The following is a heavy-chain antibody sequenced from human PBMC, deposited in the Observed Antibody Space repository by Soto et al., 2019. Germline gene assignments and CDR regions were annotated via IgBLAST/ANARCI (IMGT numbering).Heavy chain of an antibody. D-gene: IGHD2-2*01. J-gene: IGHJ4*02. CDR3: ARSLVDHTPDGFDY. Sequence: QVQLQESGPGLVKPSGTLSLTCAVSGGSISSSNWWSWVRQPPGKGLQWIGKIYHSGSTNYNPSLKSRVTISIDKSKNQLSLKLSSVTAADTAVYYCARSLVDHTPDGFDYWGQGTLVIVSS. CDR1: GGSISSSNW. CDR2: IYHSGST. V-gene: IGHV4-4*02.